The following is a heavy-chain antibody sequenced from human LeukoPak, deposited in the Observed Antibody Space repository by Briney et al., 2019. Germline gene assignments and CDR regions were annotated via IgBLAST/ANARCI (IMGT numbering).Heavy chain of an antibody. CDR1: GFTFSTYG. V-gene: IGHV3-30*18. J-gene: IGHJ6*04. Sequence: PGRSLRLSCAASGFTFSTYGMHWVRQAPGKGLEWVAVISYDGSNKYYADSVKGRFTISRDNSKNTLYLQMNSLRAEDTAVYYCAKDLGYCSGGSCYESYYYYGMDVWGKGTTVTVSS. CDR3: AKDLGYCSGGSCYESYYYYGMDV. CDR2: ISYDGSNK. D-gene: IGHD2-15*01.